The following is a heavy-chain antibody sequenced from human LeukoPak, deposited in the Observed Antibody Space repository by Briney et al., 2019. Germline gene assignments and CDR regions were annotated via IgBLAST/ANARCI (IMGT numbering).Heavy chain of an antibody. CDR3: AGHFHVYDSSGYYFFDY. V-gene: IGHV5-51*01. J-gene: IGHJ4*02. CDR1: GYSFTSYW. D-gene: IGHD3-22*01. CDR2: IYPGDSDT. Sequence: GESLKISCKGSGYSFTSYWIGWVRQMPGKGLEWMGIIYPGDSDTRYSPSFQGQVTISADKSISTAYLQWSSLKASDTAMYYCAGHFHVYDSSGYYFFDYWGQGTLVTVSS.